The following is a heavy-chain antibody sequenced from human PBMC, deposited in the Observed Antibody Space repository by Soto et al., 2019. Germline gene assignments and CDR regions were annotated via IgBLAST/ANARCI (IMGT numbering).Heavy chain of an antibody. CDR1: GFSLSTRGMA. Sequence: QITLKESGPTLVKPTQTLTLTCTFSGFSLSTRGMAVGWIRQPPGNALEWLALLYWEDARRYSPSLKSRLTSTKDTSKNQVGLTMTNMDPVDTATYYCALRKGYGVYCFQYWGQGTLVTVS. D-gene: IGHD4-17*01. CDR3: ALRKGYGVYCFQY. V-gene: IGHV2-5*02. CDR2: LYWEDAR. J-gene: IGHJ4*02.